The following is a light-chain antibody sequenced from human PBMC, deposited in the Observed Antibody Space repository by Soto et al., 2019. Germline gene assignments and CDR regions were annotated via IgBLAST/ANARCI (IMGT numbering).Light chain of an antibody. CDR1: SSDVGGYNF. J-gene: IGLJ1*01. CDR3: TSYTGSSTTV. V-gene: IGLV2-14*01. CDR2: DVT. Sequence: QSALTQPASVSGSPGQSITISCTGTSSDVGGYNFVSWYRQYPGKAPKLIIFDVTDRPSGISTRFSGSKSGNTASLTISGLQAEDEAVFYCTSYTGSSTTVFGTGTKVTVI.